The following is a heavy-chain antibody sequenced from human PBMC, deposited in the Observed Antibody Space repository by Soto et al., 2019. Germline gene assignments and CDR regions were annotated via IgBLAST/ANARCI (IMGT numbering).Heavy chain of an antibody. CDR2: ISTDSGYT. CDR3: ARDRPPGSLYGMDA. CDR1: GYIFTTYG. V-gene: IGHV1-18*01. J-gene: IGHJ6*02. Sequence: QIQLVQSGGEVERPGASVTVSCEASGYIFTTYGLSWVRQTPAHGLEWMGWISTDSGYTQYSQLLQGRVTMTRDTSTNTAYMELRDLTFDDTGIYYCARDRPPGSLYGMDAWGHGTAVTVSS.